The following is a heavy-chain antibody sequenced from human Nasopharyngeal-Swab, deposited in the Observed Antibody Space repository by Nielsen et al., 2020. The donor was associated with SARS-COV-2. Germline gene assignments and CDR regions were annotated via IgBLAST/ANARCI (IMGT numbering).Heavy chain of an antibody. Sequence: ESLKIPRAASGFTFTSYDINRVRQAPGKGLEGVSGSNASGDNNYYAATVRGRFIISRDTSRNTLYLQMNSLRAEETALYYSAKDSGAGFCSAGTCFPTNHWGRGTLVTVSS. D-gene: IGHD2-15*01. V-gene: IGHV3-23*01. CDR3: AKDSGAGFCSAGTCFPTNH. J-gene: IGHJ5*02. CDR2: SNASGDNN. CDR1: GFTFTSYD.